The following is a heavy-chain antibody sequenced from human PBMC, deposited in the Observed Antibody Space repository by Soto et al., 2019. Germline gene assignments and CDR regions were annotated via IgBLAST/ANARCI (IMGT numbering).Heavy chain of an antibody. D-gene: IGHD3-16*01. V-gene: IGHV3-74*01. CDR1: GFTLSSRW. CDR2: IKTDGSST. J-gene: IGHJ4*02. CDR3: ARDQDTFGQAVFDS. Sequence: EVQLVESGGGLVQPGESLRLSCAASGFTLSSRWMHWVRQAPGKGLVWVSRIKTDGSSTSYADSVKGRFPISRDNAKNTLYLQMNSLRAEDTAMYYCARDQDTFGQAVFDSWGQGTLVTVSS.